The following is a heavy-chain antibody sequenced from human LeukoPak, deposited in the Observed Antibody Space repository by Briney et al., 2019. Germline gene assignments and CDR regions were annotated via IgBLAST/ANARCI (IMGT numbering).Heavy chain of an antibody. CDR1: GFTFSSYS. V-gene: IGHV3-48*01. Sequence: PGGSLRLSCAASGFTFSSYSMNWVRQAPGKGLEWVSYISSSSSNIYYADSVKGRFTISRDNAKNSLYLQMNSLRAEDTAVYYCARVSSGIWWNFDYWGQGTLVTVSS. D-gene: IGHD3-10*01. CDR2: ISSSSSNI. J-gene: IGHJ4*02. CDR3: ARVSSGIWWNFDY.